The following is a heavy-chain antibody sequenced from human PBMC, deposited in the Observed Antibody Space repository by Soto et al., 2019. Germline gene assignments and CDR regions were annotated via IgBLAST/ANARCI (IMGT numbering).Heavy chain of an antibody. CDR1: GFTFSNYA. J-gene: IGHJ4*02. V-gene: IGHV3-23*01. CDR3: AKDQGSSWYEIDY. CDR2: ISGSGGST. D-gene: IGHD6-13*01. Sequence: GALRLSCAASGFTFSNYAVTWVRQAPGKGLEWVSTISGSGGSTYYADSVKGRFTISRDNSKNTLYLQMNSLRAEDTAVYYCAKDQGSSWYEIDYWGQGTLVTVSS.